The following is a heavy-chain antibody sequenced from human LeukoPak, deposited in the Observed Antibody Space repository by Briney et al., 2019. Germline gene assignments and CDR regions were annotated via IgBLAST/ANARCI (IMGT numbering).Heavy chain of an antibody. Sequence: GESLKISCKGSGYSFTSYWIGWVRQMPGKDLEWMGIIYPGDSDTRYSPSFQGQVTISADKSISTAYLQWSSLKASDTAMYYCARLRAYYDFWSGSYYFDYWGQGTLVTVSS. CDR1: GYSFTSYW. D-gene: IGHD3-3*01. CDR2: IYPGDSDT. V-gene: IGHV5-51*01. CDR3: ARLRAYYDFWSGSYYFDY. J-gene: IGHJ4*02.